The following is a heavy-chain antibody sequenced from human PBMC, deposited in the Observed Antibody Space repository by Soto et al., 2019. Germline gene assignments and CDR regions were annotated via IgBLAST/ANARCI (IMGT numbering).Heavy chain of an antibody. J-gene: IGHJ4*02. Sequence: ELQLVESGGGFVEPGGSLRLSCAASGFTFRNAGMNWVRQAPGKGLEWIGHIKSKVEGGATDYVAPVKGRFSISRDDSKNTVYLQMNSLKTEDTAVYYCATDLPTAGAGELDYWGQGTLVTVSS. V-gene: IGHV3-15*01. D-gene: IGHD6-19*01. CDR3: ATDLPTAGAGELDY. CDR1: GFTFRNAG. CDR2: IKSKVEGGAT.